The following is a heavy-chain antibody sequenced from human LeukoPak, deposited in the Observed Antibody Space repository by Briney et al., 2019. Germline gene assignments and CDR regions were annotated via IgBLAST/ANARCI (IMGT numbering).Heavy chain of an antibody. CDR2: ISWNSGSI. Sequence: PGRSLRLSCAASGFTFDDYAMHWVRQAPGKGLESVSGISWNSGSIGYADSVKGRFTISRDNAKNSLYLQMNSLRAEDMALYYCAKGEWELGSAFDIWGQGTMVTVSS. D-gene: IGHD1-26*01. V-gene: IGHV3-9*03. CDR1: GFTFDDYA. CDR3: AKGEWELGSAFDI. J-gene: IGHJ3*02.